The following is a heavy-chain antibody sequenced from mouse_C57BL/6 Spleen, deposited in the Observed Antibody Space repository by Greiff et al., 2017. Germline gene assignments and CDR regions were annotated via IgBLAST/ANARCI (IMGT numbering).Heavy chain of an antibody. CDR1: GYAFSSYW. V-gene: IGHV1-80*01. Sequence: QVQLKQSGAELVKPGASVKISCKASGYAFSSYWMNWVKQRPGKGLEWIGQIYPGDGDTNYNGKFKGKATLTADKSSSTAYMQLSSLTSEDSAVYFCARSGGYYGSSWYFDVWGTGTTVTVSS. CDR2: IYPGDGDT. D-gene: IGHD1-1*01. CDR3: ARSGGYYGSSWYFDV. J-gene: IGHJ1*03.